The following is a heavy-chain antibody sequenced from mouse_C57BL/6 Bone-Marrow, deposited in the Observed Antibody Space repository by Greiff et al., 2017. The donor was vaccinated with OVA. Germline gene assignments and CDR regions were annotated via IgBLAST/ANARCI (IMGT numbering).Heavy chain of an antibody. CDR1: GYTFTSYW. Sequence: VQLQQPGAELVKPGASVKLSCKASGYTFTSYWMQWVKQRPGQGLEWIGEIDPSDSYTNFNPKFKGKATLTVYTSSSTAYMQLSSLTSEDSAVYYCSEGYGYDWFAYWGQGTLVTVAA. J-gene: IGHJ3*01. V-gene: IGHV1-50*01. D-gene: IGHD2-2*01. CDR3: SEGYGYDWFAY. CDR2: IDPSDSYT.